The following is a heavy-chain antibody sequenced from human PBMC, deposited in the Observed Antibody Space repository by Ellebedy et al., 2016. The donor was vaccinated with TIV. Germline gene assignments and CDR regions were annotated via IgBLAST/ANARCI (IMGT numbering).Heavy chain of an antibody. CDR2: ITGSGVST. Sequence: GESLKISXAASAFTFSRYAMSWVRQAPGKGLEWVSAITGSGVSTYYADSAKGRFTISRDNSKNTLYLQMNSLRAEDTAVYYCAKEHGSGSFLWYFDLWGRGTLVTVSS. CDR1: AFTFSRYA. D-gene: IGHD3-10*01. J-gene: IGHJ2*01. CDR3: AKEHGSGSFLWYFDL. V-gene: IGHV3-23*01.